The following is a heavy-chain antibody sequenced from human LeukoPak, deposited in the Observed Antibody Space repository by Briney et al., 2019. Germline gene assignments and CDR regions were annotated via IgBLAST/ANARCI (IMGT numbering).Heavy chain of an antibody. D-gene: IGHD3-9*01. J-gene: IGHJ5*02. CDR3: ARSKAGYDILAWNWFDP. CDR1: GYTFTSYD. Sequence: ASVKVSCKASGYTFTSYDINWVRQATGQGLEWMGWMNPNSGNTGYAQKFQGRVTMTRNTSISTAYMELSSLRSEDTAVYYCARSKAGYDILAWNWFDPWGQGTLVTVSS. V-gene: IGHV1-8*01. CDR2: MNPNSGNT.